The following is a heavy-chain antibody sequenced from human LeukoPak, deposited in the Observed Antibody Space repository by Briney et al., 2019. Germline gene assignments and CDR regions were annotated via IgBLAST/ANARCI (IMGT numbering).Heavy chain of an antibody. CDR1: GYSFINYW. J-gene: IGHJ4*02. CDR3: ARLDGDSALDY. D-gene: IGHD4-17*01. Sequence: GESLTILCKASGYSFINYWSIWVRQMPGKGLEWMGIIYPGESETRYSPSFQGQVTISADKSITTVYLQWSSLKASDTAMYYCARLDGDSALDYLGRGNVVTVSS. CDR2: IYPGESET. V-gene: IGHV5-51*01.